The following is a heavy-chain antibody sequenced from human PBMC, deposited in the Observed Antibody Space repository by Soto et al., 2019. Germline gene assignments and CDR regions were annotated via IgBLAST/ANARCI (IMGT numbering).Heavy chain of an antibody. D-gene: IGHD6-19*01. J-gene: IGHJ4*02. V-gene: IGHV3-23*01. Sequence: PGGSLRLSCAASGFTFSNYAMTWVRQAPGKGLEWVSAVSGNGGSTFYADSVKGQFTISRDNSKNTVYLQMNSLRAEDTAVYYCAEGGTSGWPGGYWGQGTLVTVSS. CDR1: GFTFSNYA. CDR2: VSGNGGST. CDR3: AEGGTSGWPGGY.